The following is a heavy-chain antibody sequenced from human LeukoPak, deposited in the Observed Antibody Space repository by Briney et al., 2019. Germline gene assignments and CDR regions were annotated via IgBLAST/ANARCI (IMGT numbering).Heavy chain of an antibody. D-gene: IGHD2-15*01. J-gene: IGHJ4*02. CDR3: ARESDIVLVVAASDVWDY. V-gene: IGHV3-21*01. CDR1: GFTFSSYN. CDR2: ISSSRSYI. Sequence: KPGGSLRLSCAASGFTFSSYNMNWVRQAPGKGLEWVSYISSSRSYIYYADSVKGRFTISRDNAKNSLYLQMNSLRAEYTAVYYGARESDIVLVVAASDVWDYWGQGTLVTVSS.